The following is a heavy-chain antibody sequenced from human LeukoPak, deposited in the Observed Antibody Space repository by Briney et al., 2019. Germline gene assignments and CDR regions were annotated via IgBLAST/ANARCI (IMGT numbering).Heavy chain of an antibody. Sequence: GGSLRLSCAGYGFTFSSYAMSWVRQAPGKGLEWVSAISDSGDYTYYADSVKGRFTISRDNSKNTLYLQMNSLRAEDTAVYYCAKDTSIGKYCTNGVCSPFDYWGQGTLVTVSS. V-gene: IGHV3-23*01. J-gene: IGHJ4*02. CDR3: AKDTSIGKYCTNGVCSPFDY. CDR2: ISDSGDYT. CDR1: GFTFSSYA. D-gene: IGHD2-8*01.